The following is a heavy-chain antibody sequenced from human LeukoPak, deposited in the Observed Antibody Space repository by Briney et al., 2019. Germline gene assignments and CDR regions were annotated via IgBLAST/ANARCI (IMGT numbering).Heavy chain of an antibody. CDR2: IYTSGST. V-gene: IGHV4-61*02. Sequence: SQTLSLTCTVSGGSISSGSYYWSWIRQPAGTGLEWIGRIYTSGSTNYNPSLKSRVTISVDTSKNQFSLKLSSVTAADTAVCYCASGKLGGDDYWGQGTLVTVSS. D-gene: IGHD2-21*02. CDR3: ASGKLGGDDY. J-gene: IGHJ4*02. CDR1: GGSISSGSYY.